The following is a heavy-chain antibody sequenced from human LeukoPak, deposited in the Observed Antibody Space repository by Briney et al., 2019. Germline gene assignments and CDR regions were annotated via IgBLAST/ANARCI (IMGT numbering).Heavy chain of an antibody. D-gene: IGHD5-24*01. Sequence: SETLSLTCAVYGGSFSGYYWSWIRQPPGKGLEWMGEINHSGSTNYNPSLKSRVTISVDTSKNQFSLKLSSVTAADTAVYYCARVQRWLQSIDYWGQGTLVTVSS. CDR1: GGSFSGYY. CDR2: INHSGST. V-gene: IGHV4-34*01. J-gene: IGHJ4*02. CDR3: ARVQRWLQSIDY.